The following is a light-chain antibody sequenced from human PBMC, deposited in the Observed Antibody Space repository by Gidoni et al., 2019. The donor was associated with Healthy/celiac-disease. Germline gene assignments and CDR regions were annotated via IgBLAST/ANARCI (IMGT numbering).Light chain of an antibody. V-gene: IGLV2-14*01. CDR3: SSYTSSSTVV. J-gene: IGLJ2*01. Sequence: QSALTQPASVSGSPGQSITISCTGTSSDVGGYNYVSWYQQHPGKAPKLMIYDVSNRPSGVSNRFSGSKSGNTASLTLSGLQAEDEADYYCSSYTSSSTVVFGGGTKLTGL. CDR2: DVS. CDR1: SSDVGGYNY.